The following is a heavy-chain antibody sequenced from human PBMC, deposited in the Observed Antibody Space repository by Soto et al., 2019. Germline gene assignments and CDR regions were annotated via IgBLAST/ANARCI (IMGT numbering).Heavy chain of an antibody. J-gene: IGHJ5*02. D-gene: IGHD3-10*01. V-gene: IGHV3-15*01. CDR3: TADDEFRNWFDP. CDR2: IKSKTDGGTT. Sequence: GGSLRLSCAASGFTFSNAWMSWVRQAPGKGLEWVGRIKSKTDGGTTDYAAPVKGRFTISRDDSKNTLYLQMNSLKTEDTAVYYCTADDEFRNWFDPWGQGTLVTVSS. CDR1: GFTFSNAW.